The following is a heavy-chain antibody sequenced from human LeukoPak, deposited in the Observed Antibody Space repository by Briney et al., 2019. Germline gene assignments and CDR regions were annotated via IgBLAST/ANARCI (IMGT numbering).Heavy chain of an antibody. Sequence: PGGSLRLSCAASGFTFSSYGMHWVRQAPGKGLEWVTVISCDGSNKYYADSVKGRFTISRDNSKNTLYLQMNSLRAEDTAVYYCAKDSPYYDFWSGYSVQLGVFDFDYWGQGTLVTVSS. D-gene: IGHD3-3*01. V-gene: IGHV3-30*18. CDR1: GFTFSSYG. CDR2: ISCDGSNK. CDR3: AKDSPYYDFWSGYSVQLGVFDFDY. J-gene: IGHJ4*02.